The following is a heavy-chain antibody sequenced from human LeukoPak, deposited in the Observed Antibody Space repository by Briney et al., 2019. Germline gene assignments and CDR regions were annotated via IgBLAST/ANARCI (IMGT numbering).Heavy chain of an antibody. J-gene: IGHJ4*02. CDR3: AKITIFAVGIDY. D-gene: IGHD3-3*01. CDR2: IQYDGSNK. CDR1: GFTFSSYG. Sequence: PGGSLRLSCAASGFTFSSYGMHWVRQAPGKGLECVAFIQYDGSNKYYTDSVKGRFTISRDNSKNTLYLQMNSLRPEDTAVYYCAKITIFAVGIDYWGQGTLVTVSS. V-gene: IGHV3-30*02.